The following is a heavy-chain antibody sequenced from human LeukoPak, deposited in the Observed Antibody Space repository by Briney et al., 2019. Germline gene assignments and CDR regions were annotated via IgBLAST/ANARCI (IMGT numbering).Heavy chain of an antibody. V-gene: IGHV4-31*11. CDR3: ARETPYDYGEPYYFDY. CDR2: IYYSGST. CDR1: GGSISSGGYY. Sequence: SETLSLTCAVSGGSISSGGYYWRWIRQHPGKGLEWIGYIYYSGSTYYNPSLKSRVTISVDTSKNQFSLKLSSVTAADTAVYYCARETPYDYGEPYYFDYWGQGTLVTVSS. D-gene: IGHD4-17*01. J-gene: IGHJ4*02.